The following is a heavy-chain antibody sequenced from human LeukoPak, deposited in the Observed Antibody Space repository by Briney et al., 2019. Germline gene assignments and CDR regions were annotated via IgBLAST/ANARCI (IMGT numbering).Heavy chain of an antibody. V-gene: IGHV3-74*01. CDR1: GLTFSSYW. CDR2: INSDGSDT. J-gene: IGHJ3*01. D-gene: IGHD3-22*01. Sequence: GGSLRLSCAASGLTFSSYWMHWVRQAPGKGLVWVARINSDGSDTNYADSVKGRVTISRDNARNTVYLQMNCLRAEDTAVYYCARGWVPSDITLKWGQGTTVTVSS. CDR3: ARGWVPSDITLK.